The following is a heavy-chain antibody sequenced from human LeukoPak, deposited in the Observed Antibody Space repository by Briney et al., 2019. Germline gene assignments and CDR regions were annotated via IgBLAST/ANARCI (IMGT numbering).Heavy chain of an antibody. CDR1: GYTFTSYY. CDR2: INPSGGST. Sequence: ASVKVSCKASGYTFTSYYMHWVRQAPGQGLEWMGIINPSGGSTSYAQKFQGRVTMTRDMSTSTVYMELSSLRSEDTAVYYCARGAWGGETYYYDSSGYYLVYWGQGTLVTVSS. J-gene: IGHJ4*02. CDR3: ARGAWGGETYYYDSSGYYLVY. V-gene: IGHV1-46*01. D-gene: IGHD3-22*01.